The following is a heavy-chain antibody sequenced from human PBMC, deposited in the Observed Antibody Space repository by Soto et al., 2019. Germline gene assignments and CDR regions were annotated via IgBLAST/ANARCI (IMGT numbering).Heavy chain of an antibody. Sequence: GGSLRLSCAASGFTFSSYSMNWVRQAPGKGLEWVSSISSSSSYIYYADSVKGRFTISRDNAKNSLYLQMNSLRAEDTAVYFCSREAGRDDFWSSCYYYMDVWGKGTTVTVSS. J-gene: IGHJ6*03. CDR3: SREAGRDDFWSSCYYYMDV. CDR2: ISSSSSYI. D-gene: IGHD3-3*01. CDR1: GFTFSSYS. V-gene: IGHV3-21*01.